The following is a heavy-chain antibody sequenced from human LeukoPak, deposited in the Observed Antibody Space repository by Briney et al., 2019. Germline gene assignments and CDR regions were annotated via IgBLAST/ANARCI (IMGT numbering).Heavy chain of an antibody. CDR3: ARVCGGDCFDAFDI. V-gene: IGHV3-66*02. CDR2: IYSGGST. J-gene: IGHJ3*02. D-gene: IGHD2-21*02. CDR1: GFTVSSNY. Sequence: GGSLRLSCAASGFTVSSNYMSWVRQAPGKGLEWVSVIYSGGSTYYADSVKGRFTISRDNSKNTLYLQMNSLRAEDTAVYYCARVCGGDCFDAFDIWGQGTMVTVSS.